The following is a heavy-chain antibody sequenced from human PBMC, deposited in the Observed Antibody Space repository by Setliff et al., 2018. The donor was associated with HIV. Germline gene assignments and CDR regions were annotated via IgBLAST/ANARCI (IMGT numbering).Heavy chain of an antibody. D-gene: IGHD6-19*01. Sequence: PSETLSLTCDVSGFSISSRYYWGWIRQSPGKGLEWIGNIYHTGSSYYNPSLESRVTTSVDTSKKQFSLRLTSVTAADTAVYYCARGVRDNSGWSSYYFDYWGQGTLVTVSS. CDR1: GFSISSRYY. J-gene: IGHJ4*02. CDR2: IYHTGSS. V-gene: IGHV4-38-2*01. CDR3: ARGVRDNSGWSSYYFDY.